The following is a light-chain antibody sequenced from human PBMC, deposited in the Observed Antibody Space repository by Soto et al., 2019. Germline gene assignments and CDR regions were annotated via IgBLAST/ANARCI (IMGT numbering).Light chain of an antibody. Sequence: IQMTQSPSSLSASVGDRVTITCQASQDISNYLNWYQQEPGKAPKLLIYDASNLETGVPSRFSGSGSGTDFTLTISSLQPEDFATYYCQQSYSTPSITFGQGTRLEIK. CDR1: QDISNY. J-gene: IGKJ5*01. V-gene: IGKV1-39*01. CDR2: DAS. CDR3: QQSYSTPSIT.